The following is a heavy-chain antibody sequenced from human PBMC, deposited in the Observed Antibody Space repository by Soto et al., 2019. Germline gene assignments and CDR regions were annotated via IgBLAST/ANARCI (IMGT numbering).Heavy chain of an antibody. Sequence: ASVKVSCKASGYIFTSYYIHWVRQAPGQGLEWMGWINPFDGSRMFAQSFQGRITMTRDTSTSTVYMEVSSLRSEDTAVYYCSRVDPGETSPFDHWGQGTLVIVYS. CDR3: SRVDPGETSPFDH. V-gene: IGHV1-46*03. J-gene: IGHJ4*02. CDR2: INPFDGSR. CDR1: GYIFTSYY. D-gene: IGHD3-10*01.